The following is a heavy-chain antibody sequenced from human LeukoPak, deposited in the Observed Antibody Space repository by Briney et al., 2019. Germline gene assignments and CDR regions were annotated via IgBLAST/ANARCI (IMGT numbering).Heavy chain of an antibody. CDR1: GFTFSSYW. Sequence: GGSLRLSCAASGFTFSSYWMNWVRQAPGKGLVWVSRIASDGSSTTYADSVKGRFSISRDNAKNTLYLQMNSLRAEDTAVYYCAKDNRRAHYFDYWGQGTLVTVSS. CDR3: AKDNRRAHYFDY. V-gene: IGHV3-74*01. J-gene: IGHJ4*02. CDR2: IASDGSST.